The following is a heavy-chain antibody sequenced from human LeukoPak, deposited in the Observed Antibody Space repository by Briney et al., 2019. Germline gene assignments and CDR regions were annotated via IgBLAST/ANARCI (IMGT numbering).Heavy chain of an antibody. CDR3: ARDSSGGH. V-gene: IGHV3-66*01. D-gene: IGHD6-6*01. CDR2: IYSGGDT. Sequence: GGSLRLSCAASGFPVSSNYMNWVRQAPGKGLEWVSVIYSGGDTYYADSVKGRFTISRDNSKNTVYLQMNSLRAEDTALYYCARDSSGGHWGQGTLVTVPS. J-gene: IGHJ4*02. CDR1: GFPVSSNY.